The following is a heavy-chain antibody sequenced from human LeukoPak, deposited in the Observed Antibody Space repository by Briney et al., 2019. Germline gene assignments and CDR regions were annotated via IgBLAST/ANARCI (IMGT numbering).Heavy chain of an antibody. V-gene: IGHV4-31*03. J-gene: IGHJ3*02. CDR1: SGSISSGTSY. D-gene: IGHD3-10*01. CDR2: IYHTGNT. Sequence: PSQTLSLTCSVSSGSISSGTSYWSWIRQHPGKGLEWIGYIYHTGNTYYNPSLKSRTTISVDTSKNQFSLNLRSVTAADTAVYFCARWGEAVKDSFDIWGQGTVVTVSS. CDR3: ARWGEAVKDSFDI.